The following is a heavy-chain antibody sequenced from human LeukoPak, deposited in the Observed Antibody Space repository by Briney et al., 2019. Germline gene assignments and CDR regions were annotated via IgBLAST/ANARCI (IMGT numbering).Heavy chain of an antibody. V-gene: IGHV1-18*04. Sequence: ASVKVSCKASGYTFTGYYMHWVRQAPGQGLEWMGWISAYNGNTNYAQKLQGRVTMTTDTSTSTAYMELRSLRSDDTAVYYCARDNRYCNGGYCSNWFDPWGQGTLVTVSS. D-gene: IGHD2-15*01. CDR3: ARDNRYCNGGYCSNWFDP. J-gene: IGHJ5*02. CDR1: GYTFTGYY. CDR2: ISAYNGNT.